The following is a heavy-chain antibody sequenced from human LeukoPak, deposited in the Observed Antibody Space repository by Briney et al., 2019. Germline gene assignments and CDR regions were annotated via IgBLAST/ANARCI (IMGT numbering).Heavy chain of an antibody. CDR2: ISYDGSNK. CDR3: ARDRTSIYGDYHPYFDY. D-gene: IGHD4-17*01. CDR1: GFTFSSYA. J-gene: IGHJ4*02. Sequence: QPGGSLRLSCAASGFTFSSYAMHWVRQAPGKGLEWVAVISYDGSNKYYADSVKGRFTISRDNSKNTLYLQMNSLRAEDTAVYYCARDRTSIYGDYHPYFDYWGQGTLVTVSS. V-gene: IGHV3-30*04.